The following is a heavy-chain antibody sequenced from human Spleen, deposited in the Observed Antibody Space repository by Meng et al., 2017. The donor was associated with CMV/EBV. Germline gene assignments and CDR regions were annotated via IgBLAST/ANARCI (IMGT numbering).Heavy chain of an antibody. CDR1: GGSISGFP. J-gene: IGHJ3*02. V-gene: IGHV4-59*01. CDR3: ARTKYYDFWSGYYPLLDASDI. CDR2: ISYTATTTGRT. Sequence: SETLSLTCSVFGGSISGFPWNWIRQSPGKRLEWIGYISYTATTTGRTNYNPSLKSRVIMSGDMSKNELSLKLTSVTAADTAMYYCARTKYYDFWSGYYPLLDASDIWGQGTMVTVSS. D-gene: IGHD3-3*01.